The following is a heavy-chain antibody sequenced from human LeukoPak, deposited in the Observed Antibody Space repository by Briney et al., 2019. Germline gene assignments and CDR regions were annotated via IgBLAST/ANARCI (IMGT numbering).Heavy chain of an antibody. J-gene: IGHJ4*02. D-gene: IGHD2-2*01. CDR3: ASSVTDHYCSSTSCYLDY. V-gene: IGHV1-69*01. CDR1: GGTFSSYP. CDR2: IPPFFGAA. Sequence: GSSVKVSCKASGGTFSSYPFTWVRQAAGQGLEWMGGIPPFFGAANYAQTFQGRVTITADESTSTVFMELSSLRSEDTAVYYCASSVTDHYCSSTSCYLDYWGQGTLVTVSS.